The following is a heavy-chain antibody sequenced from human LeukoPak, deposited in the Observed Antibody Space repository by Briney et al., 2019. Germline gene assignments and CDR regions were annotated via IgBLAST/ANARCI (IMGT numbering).Heavy chain of an antibody. J-gene: IGHJ4*02. D-gene: IGHD2-2*01. CDR2: VSWIRGVV. V-gene: IGHV3-9*01. CDR3: AKDLIPASMTALDY. Sequence: PARSRRLSCAAAGFTFDDYAMHWVRQAPGNCLEWVSGVSWIRGVVVYADSVTGRFTISRDNAKNSLYLQMNSLTAEDTALYYCAKDLIPASMTALDYWGQGNLVTVSS. CDR1: GFTFDDYA.